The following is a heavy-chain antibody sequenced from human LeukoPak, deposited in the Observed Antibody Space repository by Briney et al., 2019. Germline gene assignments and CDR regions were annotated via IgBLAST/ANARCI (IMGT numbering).Heavy chain of an antibody. J-gene: IGHJ4*02. CDR1: GYTFTRYD. D-gene: IGHD1-26*01. V-gene: IGHV1-8*01. CDR2: MNPNSGNT. CDR3: ARGLPIVGAPDADY. Sequence: ASVKVSCKASGYTFTRYDINWVRQATGQGLEWMGWMNPNSGNTGYAQKFQGRVTMTRNTSISTAYMELSSLRSEDTAVYYCARGLPIVGAPDADYWGQGTLATVSS.